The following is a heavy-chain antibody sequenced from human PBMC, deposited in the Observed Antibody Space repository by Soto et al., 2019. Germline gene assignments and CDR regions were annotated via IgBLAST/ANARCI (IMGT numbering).Heavy chain of an antibody. D-gene: IGHD3-10*01. J-gene: IGHJ4*02. CDR1: GFTFPNFA. CDR3: AKHHYISRAGSLSPYYFDY. CDR2: ISSDGNRR. V-gene: IGHV3-30*18. Sequence: QVYLVESGGGVVQPGRSLRLSCAVSGFTFPNFAMHWVRQAPGKGLEWVALISSDGNRRSYADSVKGRFTISRDNSKNTLYLQMNSLRTEDTAVFYCAKHHYISRAGSLSPYYFDYWGQGTLVTVSS.